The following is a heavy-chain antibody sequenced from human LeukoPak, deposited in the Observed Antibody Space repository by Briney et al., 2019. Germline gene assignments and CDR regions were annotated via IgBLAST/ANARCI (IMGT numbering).Heavy chain of an antibody. J-gene: IGHJ6*03. Sequence: ASVKVSCKASGGTFSSYAISWVRQAPGQGLEWMGWINPNSGGTNYAQKFQGRVTMTRDTSISTAYMELSRLRSDDTAVYYCARDSNYCSSTSCYWVHTMDVWGKGTTVTVSS. CDR1: GGTFSSYA. V-gene: IGHV1-2*02. CDR3: ARDSNYCSSTSCYWVHTMDV. CDR2: INPNSGGT. D-gene: IGHD2-2*01.